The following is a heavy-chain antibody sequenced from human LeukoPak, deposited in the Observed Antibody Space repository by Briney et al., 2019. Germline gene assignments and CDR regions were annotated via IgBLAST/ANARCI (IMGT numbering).Heavy chain of an antibody. D-gene: IGHD1-14*01. CDR3: ARDSYPGGVDY. J-gene: IGHJ4*02. V-gene: IGHV4-34*01. Sequence: SETLSLTCAVYGGSFSGYYWSWIRQPPGKGLEWIGEINHSGSTNYNPSLKSRVTISVDTSKNQFSLKLSSVTAADTAVYYCARDSYPGGVDYWGQGTLVTVSS. CDR1: GGSFSGYY. CDR2: INHSGST.